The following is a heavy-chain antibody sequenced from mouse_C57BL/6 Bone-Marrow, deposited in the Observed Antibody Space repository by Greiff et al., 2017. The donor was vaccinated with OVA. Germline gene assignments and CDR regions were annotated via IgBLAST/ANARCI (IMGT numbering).Heavy chain of an antibody. J-gene: IGHJ2*01. D-gene: IGHD3-3*01. V-gene: IGHV1-15*01. Sequence: QVQLQQSGAELVRPGASVTLSCKASGYTFTDYEMHWVKQTPVHGLEWIGAIDPETGGTAYTQKFKGKAILAADKYSSTAYMELRSLTSEDSAVYCCTRKGDNWGQGTTLTVSS. CDR3: TRKGDN. CDR2: IDPETGGT. CDR1: GYTFTDYE.